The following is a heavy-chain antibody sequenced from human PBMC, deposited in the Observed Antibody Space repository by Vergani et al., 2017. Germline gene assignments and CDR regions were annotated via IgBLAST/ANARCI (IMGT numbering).Heavy chain of an antibody. Sequence: EGQLVESGGDWVQRGGSLRLSCAASGFISSSSWMSWVRQAPGKGLEWVANVNQDGSEKYYVDSVRGRFTISRDNAKNSIYLQMNSLRAEDTAVYFCVRVPLIRRGSGNYGINNYHGMDVWGQGTTVIVSS. CDR2: VNQDGSEK. CDR3: VRVPLIRRGSGNYGINNYHGMDV. D-gene: IGHD3-10*01. J-gene: IGHJ6*02. V-gene: IGHV3-7*01. CDR1: GFISSSSW.